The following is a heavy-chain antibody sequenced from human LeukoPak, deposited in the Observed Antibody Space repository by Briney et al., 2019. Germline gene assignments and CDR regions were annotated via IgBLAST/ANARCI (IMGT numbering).Heavy chain of an antibody. CDR2: IKQDGSDK. V-gene: IGHV3-7*03. D-gene: IGHD4-17*01. CDR1: GCTFSRHW. J-gene: IGHJ3*02. CDR3: ARERYGRDAFDI. Sequence: GASLRLSCAASGCTFSRHWMSWVRKAPGKGLEWVANIKQDGSDKYYVDSVKGRFTISRDNAKNSLYLQMNSLRAEDTAVYYCARERYGRDAFDIWGQGTMVTVFS.